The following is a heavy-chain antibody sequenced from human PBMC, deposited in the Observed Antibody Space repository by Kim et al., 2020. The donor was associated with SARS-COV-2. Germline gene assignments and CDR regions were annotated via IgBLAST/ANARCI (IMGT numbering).Heavy chain of an antibody. CDR3: GRLGGCSTSTCRG. J-gene: IGHJ4*01. CDR2: T. V-gene: IGHV4-4*06. D-gene: IGHD2-2*01. Sequence: TNYNPSLKRRVTMSVATSKNPFSLKLTSVTAADTAVYYCGRLGGCSTSTCRGWGQGTLVTVSS.